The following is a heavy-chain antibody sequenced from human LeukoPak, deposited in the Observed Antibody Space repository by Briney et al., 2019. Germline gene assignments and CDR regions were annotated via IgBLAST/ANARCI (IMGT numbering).Heavy chain of an antibody. CDR1: GGSISSYY. CDR2: IYYSGST. D-gene: IGHD3-22*01. CDR3: ARGDDSSVPFDY. Sequence: SETLSLTCTASGGSISSYYWSWIRQPPGKGLEWIGYIYYSGSTNYNPSLKSRVTISVDTSKNQFSLKLSSVTAADTAVYYCARGDDSSVPFDYWGQGTLVTVSS. J-gene: IGHJ4*02. V-gene: IGHV4-59*01.